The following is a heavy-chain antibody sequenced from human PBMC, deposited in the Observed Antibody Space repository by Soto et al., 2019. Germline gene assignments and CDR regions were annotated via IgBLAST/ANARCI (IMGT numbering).Heavy chain of an antibody. CDR1: GFPFSSYE. CDR2: ISSSGSTI. D-gene: IGHD3-3*01. CDR3: ARDGRFLEWLLLDY. Sequence: GGSLRLSCAASGFPFSSYEMNWVRQAPGKGLEWVSYISSSGSTIYYADSVKGRFTISRDNAKNSLYLQMNSLRAEDTAVYYCARDGRFLEWLLLDYWGQGTLVTVSS. V-gene: IGHV3-48*03. J-gene: IGHJ4*02.